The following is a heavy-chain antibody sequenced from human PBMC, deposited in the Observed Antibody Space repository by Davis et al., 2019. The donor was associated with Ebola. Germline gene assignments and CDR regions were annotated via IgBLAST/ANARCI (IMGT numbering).Heavy chain of an antibody. CDR1: GFTVSSNY. D-gene: IGHD6-19*01. V-gene: IGHV3-66*02. CDR2: FYSGGST. J-gene: IGHJ6*02. Sequence: PGGSLRLSCAASGFTVSSNYMSWVRQAPGKGLEWVSVFYSGGSTYYADSVKGRFTISRDNSKNTLYLQMNSLRAEDTAVYYCARDVGQWLAYYYYGMDVWGQGTTVTVSS. CDR3: ARDVGQWLAYYYYGMDV.